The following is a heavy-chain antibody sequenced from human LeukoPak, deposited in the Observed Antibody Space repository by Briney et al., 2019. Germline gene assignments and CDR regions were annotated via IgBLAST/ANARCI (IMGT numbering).Heavy chain of an antibody. CDR2: IYYSGST. D-gene: IGHD6-19*01. J-gene: IGHJ5*02. CDR3: ARGPLADSSGWSLGGTWFDP. CDR1: GGSISSGGYY. Sequence: SVTLSLTCTVSGGSISSGGYYWRWIRQHPGKGLEWIGYIYYSGSTYYNPSLKSRVTISVDTSKNQFSLKLSSVTAAGTAVYYCARGPLADSSGWSLGGTWFDPWGQGTLVTVSS. V-gene: IGHV4-31*03.